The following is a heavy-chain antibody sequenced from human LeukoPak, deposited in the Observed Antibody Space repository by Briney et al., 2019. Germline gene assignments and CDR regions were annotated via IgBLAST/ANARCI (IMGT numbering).Heavy chain of an antibody. V-gene: IGHV3-7*01. CDR3: AREVFPGGLLNTAFDH. Sequence: GGSLRLSCEVSGFTFSMYWMTWVRQAPGKGLEWVANINEGGSREWYVDSLKGRFTISRDNSKNSLYLQMNGLRVEDTAGYCAREVFPGGLLNTAFDHWGQGFLVTVSS. CDR2: INEGGSRE. D-gene: IGHD2-8*02. J-gene: IGHJ4*02. CDR1: GFTFSMYW.